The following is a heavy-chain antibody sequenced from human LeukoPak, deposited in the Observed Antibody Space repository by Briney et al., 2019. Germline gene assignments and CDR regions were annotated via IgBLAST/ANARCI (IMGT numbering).Heavy chain of an antibody. CDR1: GFTFSRYA. Sequence: GGTLRLSCAASGFTFSRYAMSWVRQAPGKGLEWVSSIGGSGGTTYYADSVQGRFTISRDNSKNTLYLQMNSLSAEDTAVYYCAKDLSWFGGSLATFGYWGQGTLVTVSS. CDR2: IGGSGGTT. D-gene: IGHD3-10*01. J-gene: IGHJ4*02. V-gene: IGHV3-23*01. CDR3: AKDLSWFGGSLATFGY.